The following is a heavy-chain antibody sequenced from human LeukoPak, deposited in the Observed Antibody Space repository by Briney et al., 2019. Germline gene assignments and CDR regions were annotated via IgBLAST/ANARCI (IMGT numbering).Heavy chain of an antibody. V-gene: IGHV2-70*20. CDR3: ARIVHSGGWFDP. CDR2: IDWDDDK. CDR1: GFSLSTSGMC. Sequence: SGPALVKPTQTLTLTCTFSGFSLSTSGMCVSWVRQPPGKALEWLALIDWDDDKYYSTSLKTRLTISKDTSKNQVVLTMTNMDPVDTATYYSARIVHSGGWFDPWGQGTLVTVSS. D-gene: IGHD1-14*01. J-gene: IGHJ5*02.